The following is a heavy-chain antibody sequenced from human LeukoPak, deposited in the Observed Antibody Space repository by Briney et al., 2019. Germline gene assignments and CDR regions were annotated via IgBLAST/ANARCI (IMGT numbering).Heavy chain of an antibody. J-gene: IGHJ4*02. CDR3: TTGRDHYFSY. CDR2: IRSKTDGGTT. CDR1: GFIFSDVW. V-gene: IGHV3-15*01. Sequence: GGSLRLSCAASGFIFSDVWMSWVRQAPGKGLEWVGRIRSKTDGGTTDYGAPVRGRFTVSRDDSKNTLYLQMNSLKNEDSAVYYCTTGRDHYFSYWGQGTLVTVSS.